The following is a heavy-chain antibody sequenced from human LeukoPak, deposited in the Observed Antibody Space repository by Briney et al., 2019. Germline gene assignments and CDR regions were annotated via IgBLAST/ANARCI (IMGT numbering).Heavy chain of an antibody. Sequence: GGSLRLSCVASGFTFSSSWMNWVRQAPGKGLEWVANIKGDGSVQSYVDSVKGRFTISRDNAKNSLFLEMNSLRDEDTALYYCARDGGFGFLAAFDIWGQGTMVTVSS. V-gene: IGHV3-7*01. J-gene: IGHJ3*02. CDR3: ARDGGFGFLAAFDI. CDR2: IKGDGSVQ. D-gene: IGHD3-10*01. CDR1: GFTFSSSW.